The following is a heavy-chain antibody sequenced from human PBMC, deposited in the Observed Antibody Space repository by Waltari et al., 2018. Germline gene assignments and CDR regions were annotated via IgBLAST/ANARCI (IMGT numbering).Heavy chain of an antibody. CDR1: GYTFSVYG. Sequence: QVQLVQSGAEVKKPGASVQVSCTASGYTFSVYGISWVRQAPGRGRWWMGWISSNNRHHNHEQKFQGRLSMTKHTSTTTVYMELSYRTSDDTAVYFCARERHRLMEEGYLMALDPWGQGTLVTVSS. D-gene: IGHD2-21*01. V-gene: IGHV1-18*01. CDR2: ISSNNRHH. J-gene: IGHJ5*02. CDR3: ARERHRLMEEGYLMALDP.